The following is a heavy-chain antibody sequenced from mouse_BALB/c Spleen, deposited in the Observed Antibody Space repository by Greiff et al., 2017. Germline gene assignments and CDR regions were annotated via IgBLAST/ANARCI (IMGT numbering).Heavy chain of an antibody. V-gene: IGHV1-14*01. J-gene: IGHJ3*01. Sequence: VQLKQSGPELVKPGASVKMSCKASGYTFTSYVMHWVKQKPGQGLEWIGYINPYNDGTKYNEKFKGKATLTSDKSSSTAYMELSSLTSEDSAVYCCASEQLGLQGSFAYWGQGTLVTVSA. D-gene: IGHD3-1*01. CDR2: INPYNDGT. CDR3: ASEQLGLQGSFAY. CDR1: GYTFTSYV.